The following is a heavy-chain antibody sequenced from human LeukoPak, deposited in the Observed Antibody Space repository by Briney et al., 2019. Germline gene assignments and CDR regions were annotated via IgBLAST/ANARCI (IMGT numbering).Heavy chain of an antibody. CDR2: INPSGGST. J-gene: IGHJ3*02. CDR1: GYTFTSYY. Sequence: ASVKVSCKASGYTFTSYYMHWVRQAPGQGLEWMGIINPSGGSTSYAQKFQGRVTMTRDTSTSTVYVELSSLRSEDTAVYYCARQNPHWRDFDIWGQGTMVTVSS. D-gene: IGHD1-1*01. V-gene: IGHV1-46*01. CDR3: ARQNPHWRDFDI.